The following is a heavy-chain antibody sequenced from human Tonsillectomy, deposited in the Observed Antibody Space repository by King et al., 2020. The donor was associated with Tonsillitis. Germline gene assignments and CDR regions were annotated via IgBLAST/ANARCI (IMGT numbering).Heavy chain of an antibody. CDR1: GFTFDDYA. CDR2: ISGDGGST. Sequence: DVQLVESGGGVVQPGGSLRLSCAASGFTFDDYAMHWVRQAPGKGLEWVSLISGDGGSTDYVDSVKGRFTISRDNSKNSLYLQMNSLRTEDTALYYCAKDIRQGDFWSGYLISWGQGTLVTVSS. J-gene: IGHJ5*02. D-gene: IGHD3-3*01. V-gene: IGHV3-43*02. CDR3: AKDIRQGDFWSGYLIS.